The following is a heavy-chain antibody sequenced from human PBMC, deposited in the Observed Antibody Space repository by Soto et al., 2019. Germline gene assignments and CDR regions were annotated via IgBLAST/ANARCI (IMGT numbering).Heavy chain of an antibody. CDR2: INPNSGGT. CDR1: GYTFTGYY. D-gene: IGHD6-13*01. Sequence: ASVKVSCKASGYTFTGYYMHWVRQAPGQGLEWMGWINPNSGGTNYAQKFQGWVTMTRDTSISTAYMELSRLRSDDTAVYYCARDATGYSSSWGDYYYYYGMDVWGQGTTVTV. V-gene: IGHV1-2*04. CDR3: ARDATGYSSSWGDYYYYYGMDV. J-gene: IGHJ6*02.